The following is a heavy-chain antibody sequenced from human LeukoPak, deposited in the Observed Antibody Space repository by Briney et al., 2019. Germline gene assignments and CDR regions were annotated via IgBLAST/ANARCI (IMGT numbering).Heavy chain of an antibody. D-gene: IGHD1-26*01. J-gene: IGHJ3*02. Sequence: EGSLRLSCTASGFTFGSYGMHWVRQAPGKGLEWVAVISYDGSNKYYADSVKGRFTISRDNSKNTLYLQMNSLRAEDTAVYYCAKRMGYSGSPEDAFDIWGQGTMVTVSS. CDR1: GFTFGSYG. CDR2: ISYDGSNK. CDR3: AKRMGYSGSPEDAFDI. V-gene: IGHV3-30*18.